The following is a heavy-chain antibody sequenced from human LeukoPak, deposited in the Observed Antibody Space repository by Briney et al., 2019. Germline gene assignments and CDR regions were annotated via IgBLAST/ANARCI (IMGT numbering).Heavy chain of an antibody. CDR3: ARVSGRYFDWLFPSYYYGMDV. CDR2: ISVYNGNT. J-gene: IGHJ6*02. Sequence: GASVKVSCKASGYTFTSYGISWVRQAPGQGLKGMGWISVYNGNTNYAQKLQGRVTMTTDTSTSTAYMELRSLRSDDTAVYYCARVSGRYFDWLFPSYYYGMDVWGQGTTVTVSS. V-gene: IGHV1-18*01. D-gene: IGHD3-9*01. CDR1: GYTFTSYG.